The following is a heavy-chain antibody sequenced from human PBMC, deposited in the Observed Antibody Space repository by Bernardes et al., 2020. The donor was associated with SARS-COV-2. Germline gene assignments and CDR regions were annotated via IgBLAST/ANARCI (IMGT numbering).Heavy chain of an antibody. CDR1: GGSINNYF. CDR2: IYSSGSP. D-gene: IGHD3-3*01. CDR3: ARQLPGGVFFAY. Sequence: SETLSLTCTVSGGSINNYFWSWIRQPAEKGLEWIGRIYSSGSPNHNPSLKSRLTMSVDASKNQFSLKLNSVTAADTAVYYCARQLPGGVFFAYWGRRTLVTVSS. J-gene: IGHJ4*02. V-gene: IGHV4-4*07.